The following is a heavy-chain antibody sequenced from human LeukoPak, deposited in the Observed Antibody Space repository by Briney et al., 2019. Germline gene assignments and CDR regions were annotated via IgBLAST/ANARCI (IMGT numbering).Heavy chain of an antibody. CDR2: INSDGSST. CDR1: GFTFSAYW. D-gene: IGHD2-2*01. V-gene: IGHV3-74*01. CDR3: ARVATTSSKWSLDY. Sequence: GGSLRLSCAASGFTFSAYWMHWVRQSPGKGLVWVARINSDGSSTDYADSVKGRFTISRDIAKSTLYLQMNSLRAEDTAVYYCARVATTSSKWSLDYWGQGTLVTVSS. J-gene: IGHJ4*02.